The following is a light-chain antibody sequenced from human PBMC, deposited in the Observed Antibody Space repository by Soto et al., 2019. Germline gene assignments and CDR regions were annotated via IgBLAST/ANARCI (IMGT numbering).Light chain of an antibody. CDR1: QGISSF. CDR3: QKYNSGQLT. J-gene: IGKJ4*01. V-gene: IGKV1-27*01. Sequence: DVQMAQSPSSLSASVGDRVTITCRASQGISSFLAWYQQIPGKVPKLLIYSASTLQSGVPSRFSGSGSGTDFPLTISSLQPEDVAIYYCQKYNSGQLTFGGGTKVEIK. CDR2: SAS.